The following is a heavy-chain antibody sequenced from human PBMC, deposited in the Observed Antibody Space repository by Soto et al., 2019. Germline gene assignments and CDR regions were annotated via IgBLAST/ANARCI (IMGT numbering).Heavy chain of an antibody. CDR1: GGTFSSYS. V-gene: IGHV1-69*06. CDR3: ARERSYYYAMDV. CDR2: VIPIFGKP. J-gene: IGHJ6*02. Sequence: QVQLVQSGAEVKKSGSPVKVSCTASGGTFSSYSINWVRQAPGQGLEWMGGVIPIFGKPTYAQKFQGRLTITADKSTSTAYMELTSLRYDATAVYYCARERSYYYAMDVWGQGTTVTVS.